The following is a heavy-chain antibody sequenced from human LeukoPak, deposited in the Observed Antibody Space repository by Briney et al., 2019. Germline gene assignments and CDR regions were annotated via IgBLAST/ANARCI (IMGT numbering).Heavy chain of an antibody. D-gene: IGHD3-10*01. CDR2: ISYDGSNK. J-gene: IGHJ4*02. CDR3: AKLSVPYGSGSGAIDY. CDR1: GFTFSSYG. Sequence: GSLRLSCAASGFTFSSYGMHWVRQAPGKGLEWVAVISYDGSNKYYADSVKGRFTISRDNSKNTLYLQMNSLRAEDTAVYYCAKLSVPYGSGSGAIDYWGQGTLVTVSS. V-gene: IGHV3-30*18.